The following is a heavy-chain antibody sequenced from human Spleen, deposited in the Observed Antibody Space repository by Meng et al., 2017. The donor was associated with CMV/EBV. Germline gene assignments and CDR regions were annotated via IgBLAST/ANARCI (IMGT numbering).Heavy chain of an antibody. CDR1: GFSFSTYS. V-gene: IGHV3-30*04. Sequence: GESLKISCAASGFSFSTYSMHWVRQAPGKGPEWVAVTSYDGSSQAYADSVKGRFTITRDNSKSTLYLQVNSLRAEDTAVYYCARPYYDFWNGYPNGAFDLWGQGTRVTVSS. D-gene: IGHD3-3*01. CDR3: ARPYYDFWNGYPNGAFDL. J-gene: IGHJ3*01. CDR2: TSYDGSSQ.